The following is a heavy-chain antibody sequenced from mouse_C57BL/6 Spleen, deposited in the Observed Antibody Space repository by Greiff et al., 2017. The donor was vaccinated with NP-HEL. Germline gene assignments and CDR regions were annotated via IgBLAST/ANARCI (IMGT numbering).Heavy chain of an antibody. CDR3: ARYITGTDY. J-gene: IGHJ2*01. CDR2: INPYNGGT. Sequence: VHVKQSGPVLVKPGASVKMSCKASGYTFTDYYMNWVKQSHGKSLEWIGVINPYNGGTSYNQKFKGKATLTVDKSSSTAYMELNSLTSEDSAVYYCARYITGTDYWGQGTTLTVSS. CDR1: GYTFTDYY. V-gene: IGHV1-19*01. D-gene: IGHD4-1*01.